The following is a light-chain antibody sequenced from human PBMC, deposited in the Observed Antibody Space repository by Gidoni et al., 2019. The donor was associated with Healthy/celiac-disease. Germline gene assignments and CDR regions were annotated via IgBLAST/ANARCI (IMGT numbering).Light chain of an antibody. Sequence: EIVSTQSPGTLSLSPGERATLSCRACQSVSSSYLAWYQQKPGQAPRLLIYGASSRATGIPDRFSGSWSGTDFTLTISRLVPEDFAVYYCQQYGSSPQPFGQGTKLEIK. CDR2: GAS. CDR3: QQYGSSPQP. CDR1: QSVSSSY. V-gene: IGKV3-20*01. J-gene: IGKJ2*01.